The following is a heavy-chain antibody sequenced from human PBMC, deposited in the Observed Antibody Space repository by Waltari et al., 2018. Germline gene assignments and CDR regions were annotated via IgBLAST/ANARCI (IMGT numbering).Heavy chain of an antibody. V-gene: IGHV3-23*01. J-gene: IGHJ6*02. CDR1: GFTFSSYA. D-gene: IGHD3-22*01. CDR2: ISGSGGST. CDR3: AKDLVAATMIVVVPSRYYGMDV. Sequence: EVQLLESGGGLVQPGGSLRLSCAASGFTFSSYAMIWVRQAPGKGLEWVSAISGSGGSTYYADSVKGRFTIARDNSKNTLYLQMNSLRAEDTAVYYCAKDLVAATMIVVVPSRYYGMDVWGQGTTVTVSS.